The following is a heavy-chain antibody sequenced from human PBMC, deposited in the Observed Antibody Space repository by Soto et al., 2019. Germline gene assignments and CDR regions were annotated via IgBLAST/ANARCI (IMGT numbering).Heavy chain of an antibody. Sequence: LRLSCAASGFTFSGSAMHWVRQASGKGLEWVGRIRSKANSYATAYAASVKGRFTISRDDSKNTAYLQMNSLKTEDTAVYYCTRPRIGSGFDYWGQGTLVTVSS. CDR2: IRSKANSYAT. J-gene: IGHJ4*02. V-gene: IGHV3-73*01. D-gene: IGHD3-10*01. CDR3: TRPRIGSGFDY. CDR1: GFTFSGSA.